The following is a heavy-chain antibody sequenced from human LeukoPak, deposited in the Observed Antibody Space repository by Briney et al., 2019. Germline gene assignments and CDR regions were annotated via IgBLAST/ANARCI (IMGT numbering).Heavy chain of an antibody. CDR2: INTNTGNP. CDR1: RYTFTSYA. V-gene: IGHV7-4-1*02. D-gene: IGHD6-19*01. CDR3: ARLIRSSGWYYFDY. J-gene: IGHJ4*02. Sequence: ASVKVSCKASRYTFTSYAMNWVRQAPGQGLEWMGWINTNTGNPTYAQGFTGRFVFSLDTSVSTAYLQISSLKAEDTAVYYCARLIRSSGWYYFDYWGQGTLVTVSS.